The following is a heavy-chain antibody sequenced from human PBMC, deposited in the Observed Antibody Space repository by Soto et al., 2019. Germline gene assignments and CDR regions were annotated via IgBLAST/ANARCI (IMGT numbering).Heavy chain of an antibody. J-gene: IGHJ6*02. CDR1: GGSLRGYS. V-gene: IGHV4-59*01. Sequence: QVQLQESGPGVVKPSETLSLTCTVSGGSLRGYSWSWIRQSPGKGLEWIGYVYSGGGTNYSPSFFGRVPISVATTDNHSSLKLNSVTAADTAVYYCAREKTPRSPHYFYYGMDVWGQGTTVTVSS. D-gene: IGHD3-9*01. CDR2: VYSGGGT. CDR3: AREKTPRSPHYFYYGMDV.